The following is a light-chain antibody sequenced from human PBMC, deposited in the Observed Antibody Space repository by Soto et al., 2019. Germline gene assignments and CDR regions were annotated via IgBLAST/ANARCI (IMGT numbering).Light chain of an antibody. CDR3: CSYAGSSTFYV. CDR1: SSEVGSYNL. V-gene: IGLV2-23*01. CDR2: EGS. J-gene: IGLJ1*01. Sequence: QSALTQPASVSGSPGQSITISCTGTSSEVGSYNLVSWYQQHPGKAPKLMIYEGSKRPSGVSNRFSGSKSGNTASLTISGLQAEEEADYYCCSYAGSSTFYVFGTGKKVTV.